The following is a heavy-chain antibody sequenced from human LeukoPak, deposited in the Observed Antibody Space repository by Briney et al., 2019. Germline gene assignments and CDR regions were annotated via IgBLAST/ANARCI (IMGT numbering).Heavy chain of an antibody. J-gene: IGHJ5*02. CDR1: GGTFSSYA. CDR3: ARDDYYGSGGYYNNP. V-gene: IGHV1-69*13. D-gene: IGHD3-10*01. Sequence: SVKVSCKASGGTFSSYAISWVRQAPGQGLEWMGGIIPIFGTANYAQKFQGRVTITADESTSTAYMELSSLRSEDTAVYYCARDDYYGSGGYYNNPWGQGTLVTVSS. CDR2: IIPIFGTA.